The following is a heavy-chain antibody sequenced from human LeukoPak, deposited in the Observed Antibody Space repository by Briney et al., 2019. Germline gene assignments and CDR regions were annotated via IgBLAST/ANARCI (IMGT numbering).Heavy chain of an antibody. CDR1: GFTFSSYG. Sequence: PGGSLRLSCAASGFTFSSYGMHWVRQAPGEGLEWVAVISYDGSDKYYADSVKGRFTISRDNSKRTLYLQMSSLKTEDTAVYYCAKDLRATRPFCYFDYWGRGTLVTVSS. J-gene: IGHJ4*02. V-gene: IGHV3-30*18. D-gene: IGHD6-6*01. CDR3: AKDLRATRPFCYFDY. CDR2: ISYDGSDK.